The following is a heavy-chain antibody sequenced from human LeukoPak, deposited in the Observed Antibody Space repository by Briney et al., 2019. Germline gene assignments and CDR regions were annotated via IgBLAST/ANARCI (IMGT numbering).Heavy chain of an antibody. CDR3: ANNRGAY. J-gene: IGHJ4*02. CDR2: ISYDGSNK. D-gene: IGHD5-24*01. V-gene: IGHV3-30-3*01. CDR1: GFTFSSYA. Sequence: GRSLRLSCAASGFTFSSYAMHWVRQAPGKGLEWVAVISYDGSNKYYADSVKGRFTIPRDNSKNTLYLQMNSLRAEDTAVYYCANNRGAYWGQGTLVTVSS.